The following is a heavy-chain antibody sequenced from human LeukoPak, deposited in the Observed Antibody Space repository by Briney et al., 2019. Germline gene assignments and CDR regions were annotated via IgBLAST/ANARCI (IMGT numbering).Heavy chain of an antibody. CDR3: ATDMAAYGCTYEQGVY. Sequence: GGSLRLSCAASGFTFRNAWMSWVRQAPGKGLEWVGRTKSKSDGGTTEYAAPVKGRFTIARDDSKKTLFLQMNSLKTEDTAVYYCATDMAAYGCTYEQGVYWGQGTLVTVSS. J-gene: IGHJ4*02. CDR2: TKSKSDGGTT. D-gene: IGHD3-10*01. CDR1: GFTFRNAW. V-gene: IGHV3-15*01.